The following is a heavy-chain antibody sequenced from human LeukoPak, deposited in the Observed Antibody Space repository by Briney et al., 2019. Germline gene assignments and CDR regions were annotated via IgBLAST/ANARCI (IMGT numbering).Heavy chain of an antibody. CDR3: ARAGLGYCTNGVCYMDYNWFDP. V-gene: IGHV4-59*01. Sequence: SETLSLTCSVSGGSISSYYWSWIRQPPGKGLEWIGYIYYSGRTNYNPSLKSRVTISVDTSKNQFSLTLSSVTAADTAVYYCARAGLGYCTNGVCYMDYNWFDPWGQGTLVTVSS. CDR2: IYYSGRT. CDR1: GGSISSYY. D-gene: IGHD2-8*01. J-gene: IGHJ5*02.